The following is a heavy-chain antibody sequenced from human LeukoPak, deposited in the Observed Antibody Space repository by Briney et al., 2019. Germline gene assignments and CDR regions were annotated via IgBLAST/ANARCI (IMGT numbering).Heavy chain of an antibody. CDR1: GFTVSSNY. J-gene: IGHJ4*02. Sequence: PGGSLRLSCAASGFTVSSNYMSWVRQAPGKGLEWVSVIYSGGSTYYADSVKGRFTVSRDNSKNTLYLQMNSLRAEDTAEYYCARAHNWKYGTFDYWGQGTLVTVSS. CDR2: IYSGGST. CDR3: ARAHNWKYGTFDY. V-gene: IGHV3-53*01. D-gene: IGHD1-7*01.